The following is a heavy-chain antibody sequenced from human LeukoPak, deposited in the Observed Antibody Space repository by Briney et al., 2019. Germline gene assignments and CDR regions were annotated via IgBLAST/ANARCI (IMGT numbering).Heavy chain of an antibody. CDR2: INWNGGST. CDR1: GFTFSSYA. CDR3: ARAQAAINAFDI. V-gene: IGHV3-20*04. J-gene: IGHJ3*02. Sequence: GGSLRLSCAASGFTFSSYAMKWVRQAPGKGLEWVSGINWNGGSTGYADSVKGRFTISRDNAKNSLYLQMNSLRAEDTALYYCARAQAAINAFDIWGQGTMVTVSS. D-gene: IGHD6-13*01.